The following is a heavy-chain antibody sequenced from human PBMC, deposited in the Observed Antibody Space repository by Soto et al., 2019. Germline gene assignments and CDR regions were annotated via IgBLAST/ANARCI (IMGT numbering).Heavy chain of an antibody. J-gene: IGHJ4*02. CDR2: IIPIFGTA. V-gene: IGHV1-69*13. CDR3: VKLTDY. CDR1: GGTFSSYA. Sequence: SVKVSCKASGGTFSSYAISWVRQAPGQGLEWMGGIIPIFGTANYAQKFQGRVTITADESTSTAYMELSSLTPDDTAVYYCVKLTDYWGLGTLVTVSS. D-gene: IGHD3-9*01.